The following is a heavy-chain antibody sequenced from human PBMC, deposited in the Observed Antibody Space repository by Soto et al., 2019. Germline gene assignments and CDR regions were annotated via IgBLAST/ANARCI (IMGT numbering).Heavy chain of an antibody. CDR1: GYSFAGYW. CDR2: IDPSDSQT. J-gene: IGHJ4*02. CDR3: ARPTYCSSTHCSPFDY. Sequence: GESLKISCKGSGYSFAGYWITWVRQKPGKGLEWMGRIDPSDSQTYYSPSFQGQVTISADKSISTAYLQWSSLEASDTAMYYCARPTYCSSTHCSPFDYWGQGTLVTVSS. D-gene: IGHD2-2*01. V-gene: IGHV5-10-1*04.